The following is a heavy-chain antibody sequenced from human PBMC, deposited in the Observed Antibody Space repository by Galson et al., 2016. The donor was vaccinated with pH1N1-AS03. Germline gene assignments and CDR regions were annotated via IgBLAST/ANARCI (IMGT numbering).Heavy chain of an antibody. J-gene: IGHJ6*02. Sequence: SLRLSCAASGFPSTTYWMSWVRQAPGKGLEWVASLRHDESQTYYLDSVKGRFTISRDNTKSSVSLQMNSLRAEDTAIYYCARLGYCPNSNCFLGMDVWGHGTSVIVSS. CDR1: GFPSTTYW. V-gene: IGHV3-7*01. CDR3: ARLGYCPNSNCFLGMDV. CDR2: LRHDESQT. D-gene: IGHD2-8*01.